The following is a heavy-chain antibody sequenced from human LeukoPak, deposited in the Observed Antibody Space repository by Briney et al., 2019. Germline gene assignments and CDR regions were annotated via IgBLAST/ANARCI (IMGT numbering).Heavy chain of an antibody. CDR2: IKQDGSER. J-gene: IGHJ4*02. CDR1: GFPLSSYS. V-gene: IGHV3-7*01. CDR3: ARDHYGSGNYYSFFDY. D-gene: IGHD3-10*01. Sequence: PGGSLRLSCTASGFPLSSYSINWVRQAPGKGLEWVANIKQDGSERNYVDSVKGRFAISRDNAKNSLYLQMNSLRAEDTAVYYCARDHYGSGNYYSFFDYWGQGTLVTVSS.